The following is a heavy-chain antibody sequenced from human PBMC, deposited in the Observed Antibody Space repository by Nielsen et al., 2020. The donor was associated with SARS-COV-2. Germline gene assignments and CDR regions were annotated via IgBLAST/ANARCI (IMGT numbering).Heavy chain of an antibody. Sequence: GGSLRLSCATSGFTFSNYGMHWVRQAPGKGLEWVALISYDRSDKFYADSLKGRFTISRDNSKKTVYLQVSSLRAEDTAVYYCAKSPKRRGTEIDYWGQGTLVTVSS. J-gene: IGHJ4*02. V-gene: IGHV3-30*18. D-gene: IGHD1-14*01. CDR3: AKSPKRRGTEIDY. CDR1: GFTFSNYG. CDR2: ISYDRSDK.